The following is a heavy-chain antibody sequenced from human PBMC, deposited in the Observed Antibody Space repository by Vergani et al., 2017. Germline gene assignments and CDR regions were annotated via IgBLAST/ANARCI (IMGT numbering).Heavy chain of an antibody. V-gene: IGHV3-30*03. J-gene: IGHJ4*02. D-gene: IGHD1-7*01. CDR3: ATLTGTTDY. CDR2: ISYDGSNK. CDR1: GFTFSSYG. Sequence: QVQLVESGGGVVQPGRSLRLSCAASGFTFSSYGMHLVRQAPGKGLEWVAVISYDGSNKYYADSVKGRFTISRDNSKNTLDLQMNSLRAEDTAVYYCATLTGTTDYWGQGTLVTVSS.